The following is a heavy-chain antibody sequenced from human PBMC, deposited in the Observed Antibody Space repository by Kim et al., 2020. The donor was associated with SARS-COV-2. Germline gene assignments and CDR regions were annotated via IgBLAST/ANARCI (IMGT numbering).Heavy chain of an antibody. CDR1: GFTFSSYW. Sequence: GGSLRLSCAASGFTFSSYWMSWVRQAPGKGLEWVANIKQDGSEKYYVDSVKGRFTISRDNAKNSLYLQMNSLRAEDTAVYYCARVGYSSGWYRKGYYFDYWGQGTLVTVSS. CDR3: ARVGYSSGWYRKGYYFDY. D-gene: IGHD6-19*01. V-gene: IGHV3-7*01. J-gene: IGHJ4*02. CDR2: IKQDGSEK.